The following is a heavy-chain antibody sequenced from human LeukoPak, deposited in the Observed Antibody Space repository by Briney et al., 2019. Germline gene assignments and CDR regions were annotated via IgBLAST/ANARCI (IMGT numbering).Heavy chain of an antibody. CDR1: DYSISSGYD. V-gene: IGHV4-38-2*02. CDR3: ARLPYDSSGYYFDY. J-gene: IGHJ4*02. D-gene: IGHD3-22*01. Sequence: SETLSLTCTVSDYSISSGYDWGWIRQTPEKGLEWIGSVYHSGSTYYNPSLKSRVTISVDTSKNQFSLQLSSVTAADTAVYYCARLPYDSSGYYFDYWGQGTLVTVSS. CDR2: VYHSGST.